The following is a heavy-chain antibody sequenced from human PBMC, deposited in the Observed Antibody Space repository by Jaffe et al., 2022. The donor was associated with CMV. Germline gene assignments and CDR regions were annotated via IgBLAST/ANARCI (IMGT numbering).Heavy chain of an antibody. CDR3: ARDKPRSGIAAAARIQWFDP. CDR2: ISSSGSTI. Sequence: EVQLVESGGGLVQPGGSLRLSCAASGFTFSSYEMNWVRQAPGKGLEWVSYISSSGSTIYYADSVKGRFTISRDNAKNSLYLQMNSLRAEDTAVYYCARDKPRSGIAAAARIQWFDPWGQGTLVTVSS. V-gene: IGHV3-48*03. CDR1: GFTFSSYE. D-gene: IGHD6-13*01. J-gene: IGHJ5*02.